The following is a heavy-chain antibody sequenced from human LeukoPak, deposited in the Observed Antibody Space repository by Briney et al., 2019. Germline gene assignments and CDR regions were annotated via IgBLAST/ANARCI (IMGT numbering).Heavy chain of an antibody. CDR2: ISGSGGST. J-gene: IGHJ4*01. V-gene: IGHV3-23*01. D-gene: IGHD1-26*01. CDR1: GFTFNIHA. Sequence: GGSLRLSCAASGFTFNIHAMSWVRQAPGKGLEWVSAISGSGGSTYYADSVKGRFTISRDNAKNSLFLQMNSLRAEDTAVYYCASLLLGGYSATDPRPDYWGQGTLVTVSS. CDR3: ASLLLGGYSATDPRPDY.